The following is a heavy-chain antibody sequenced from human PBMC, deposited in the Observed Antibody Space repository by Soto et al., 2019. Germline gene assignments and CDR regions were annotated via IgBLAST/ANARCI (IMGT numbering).Heavy chain of an antibody. J-gene: IGHJ4*02. CDR1: GYNFTSLY. CDR3: VRSGFAL. D-gene: IGHD3-9*01. V-gene: IGHV1-46*01. CDR2: INPRNGKT. Sequence: ASVKVSCKASGYNFTSLYAHWVRQAPGQGLEWMGIINPRNGKTTYAQKFQGRVTMTSDTSTATMYMELNGLKSDDTAIYLCVRSGFALWGPGTLVTVSS.